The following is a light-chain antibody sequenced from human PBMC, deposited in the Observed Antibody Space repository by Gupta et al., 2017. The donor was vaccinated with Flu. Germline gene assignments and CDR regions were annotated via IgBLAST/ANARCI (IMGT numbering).Light chain of an antibody. J-gene: IGLJ2*01. CDR2: EGT. CDR3: CSYASSHVI. Sequence: YLRDPDTAPKLIIYEGTKRPSGISNRFSGSKSANAASLTISGLQAEDEGDYYCCSYASSHVIFGGGTKLTVL. V-gene: IGLV2-23*01.